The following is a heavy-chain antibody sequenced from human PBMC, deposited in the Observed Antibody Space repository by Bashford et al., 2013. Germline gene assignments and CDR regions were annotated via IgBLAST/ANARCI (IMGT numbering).Heavy chain of an antibody. CDR1: GGTFSTYG. CDR2: IIPIFGTA. Sequence: SVKVSCKASGGTFSTYGISWVRQAPGQGLEWMGGIIPIFGTASYAQKFQGRVSITADDSTSTVYMEMSSLTSEDTAVYYCSSRGETANLDYWGPGTLVTVSS. J-gene: IGHJ4*02. CDR3: SSRGETANLDY. V-gene: IGHV1-69*13. D-gene: IGHD3-16*01.